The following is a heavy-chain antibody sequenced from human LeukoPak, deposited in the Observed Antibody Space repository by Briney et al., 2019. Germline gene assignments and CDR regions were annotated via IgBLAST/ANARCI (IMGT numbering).Heavy chain of an antibody. Sequence: GGSLRLSCAASGFTFSSYGMHWVRQAPGKGLEWVAVISYDGSNKYYADSVKGRFTISRDNSKNTLYLQMNSLRAEDTAVYYCAKDGSWFGELNDAFDIWGQGTMVTVSS. D-gene: IGHD3-10*01. CDR1: GFTFSSYG. CDR2: ISYDGSNK. CDR3: AKDGSWFGELNDAFDI. J-gene: IGHJ3*02. V-gene: IGHV3-30*18.